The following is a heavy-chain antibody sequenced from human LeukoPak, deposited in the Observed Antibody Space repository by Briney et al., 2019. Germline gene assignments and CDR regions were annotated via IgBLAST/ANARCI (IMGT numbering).Heavy chain of an antibody. CDR1: GSSISSGGYY. D-gene: IGHD3-3*01. Sequence: SQTLSLTCTVSGSSISSGGYYWSWIRQHPGKGLEWIGYIYYSGSTYYNPSLKSRVTISVDTSKNQFSLKLSSVTAADTAVYYCARSKESGYYNYGMDVWGQGTTVTVSS. V-gene: IGHV4-31*03. CDR2: IYYSGST. J-gene: IGHJ6*02. CDR3: ARSKESGYYNYGMDV.